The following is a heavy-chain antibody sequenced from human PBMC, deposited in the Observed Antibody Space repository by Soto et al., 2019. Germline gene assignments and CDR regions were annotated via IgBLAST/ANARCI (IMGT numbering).Heavy chain of an antibody. CDR2: ISSSGSTI. J-gene: IGHJ6*02. V-gene: IGHV3-11*01. Sequence: PGGSLRLSCAASGFTFSDYYMSWIRQAPGKGLEWVSYISSSGSTIYYADSVKGRFTISRDNAKNSLYLQMNSLRAEDTAVYYCATLLEMATIGSYYYYGMDVWGQGTTVTVSS. D-gene: IGHD5-12*01. CDR3: ATLLEMATIGSYYYYGMDV. CDR1: GFTFSDYY.